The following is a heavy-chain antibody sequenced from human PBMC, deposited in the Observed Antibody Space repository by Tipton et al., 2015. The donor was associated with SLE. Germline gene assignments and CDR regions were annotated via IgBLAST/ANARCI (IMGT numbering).Heavy chain of an antibody. CDR2: ISAYNGNT. V-gene: IGHV1-18*01. CDR1: GYTFTSYG. Sequence: QVQLVQSGPEVKKPGASVKVSCKASGYTFTSYGISWVRQAPGQGLEWMGWISAYNGNTNYAQKLQGRVTITTDESTSTAYMELSSLRSEDTAVYYCARGTAVAGRYYYYGMDVWGQGTTVTVSS. J-gene: IGHJ6*02. D-gene: IGHD6-19*01. CDR3: ARGTAVAGRYYYYGMDV.